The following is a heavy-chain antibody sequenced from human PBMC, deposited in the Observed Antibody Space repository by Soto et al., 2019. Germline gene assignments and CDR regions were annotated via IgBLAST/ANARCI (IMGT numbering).Heavy chain of an antibody. J-gene: IGHJ5*02. D-gene: IGHD3-16*02. CDR3: ARGLHMITFGGVIADNWFDP. Sequence: SETLSLNRPVSGGSISRYYRYQERQPPGKGLDWIGYIYYSGSTYYNPSLKSRVTISVDTSKNQFSLKLSSVTAADTAVYYCARGLHMITFGGVIADNWFDPWGRGTLVTVSS. V-gene: IGHV4-59*12. CDR1: GGSISRYY. CDR2: IYYSGST.